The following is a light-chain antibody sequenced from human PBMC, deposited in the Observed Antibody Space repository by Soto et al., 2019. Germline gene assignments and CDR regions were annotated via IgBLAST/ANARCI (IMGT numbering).Light chain of an antibody. Sequence: DIVLTQSPATLSLSPGERATLSCRASQSVSSYLAWYQQKPGQAPRLLIYDASNRATGIPARFSGSGSGTDFTLTIRSLAPEDFAVYYCQQRSNWPPITFGQGTLLEIK. J-gene: IGKJ5*01. CDR1: QSVSSY. CDR3: QQRSNWPPIT. V-gene: IGKV3-11*01. CDR2: DAS.